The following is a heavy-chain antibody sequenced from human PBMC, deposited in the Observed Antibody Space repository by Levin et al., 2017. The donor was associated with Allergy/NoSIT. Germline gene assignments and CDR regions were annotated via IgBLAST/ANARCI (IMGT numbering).Heavy chain of an antibody. CDR2: ISSSGSTI. CDR3: ASPPQRGSYRRLSPRSRYYYYGMDV. Sequence: NPGGSLRLSCAASGFTFSDYYMSWIRQAPGKGLEWVSYISSSGSTIYYADSVKGRFTISRDNAKNSLYLQMNSLRAEDTAVYYCASPPQRGSYRRLSPRSRYYYYGMDVWGQGTTVTVSS. CDR1: GFTFSDYY. J-gene: IGHJ6*02. D-gene: IGHD3-16*02. V-gene: IGHV3-11*01.